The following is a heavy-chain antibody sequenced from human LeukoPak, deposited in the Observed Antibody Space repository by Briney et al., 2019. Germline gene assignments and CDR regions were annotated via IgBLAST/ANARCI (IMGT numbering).Heavy chain of an antibody. Sequence: PGGSLRLSCAASGFTFSSYAMSWVRQAPGKGLEWVSAISGSGGSTYYADSVKGRFTISRDNTKNMLYLQMNSLRAEDTAVYYCVKNSGGSVAGLFDYWGQGTLVTVSS. CDR1: GFTFSSYA. D-gene: IGHD6-19*01. V-gene: IGHV3-23*01. J-gene: IGHJ4*02. CDR2: ISGSGGST. CDR3: VKNSGGSVAGLFDY.